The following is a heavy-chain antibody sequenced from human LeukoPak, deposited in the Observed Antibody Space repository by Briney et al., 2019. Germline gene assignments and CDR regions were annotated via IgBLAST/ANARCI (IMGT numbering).Heavy chain of an antibody. D-gene: IGHD5-18*01. J-gene: IGHJ6*03. V-gene: IGHV1-2*02. Sequence: PRASVKVSCKASGYTFTGYYMHWVRQAPGQGLEWMGWINPNSGGTNYAQTFQGRVTMTRDTSISTAYMELSRLRSDDTAVYYCARGRGYSYGTYYYMDVWGKGTTVTVSS. CDR3: ARGRGYSYGTYYYMDV. CDR1: GYTFTGYY. CDR2: INPNSGGT.